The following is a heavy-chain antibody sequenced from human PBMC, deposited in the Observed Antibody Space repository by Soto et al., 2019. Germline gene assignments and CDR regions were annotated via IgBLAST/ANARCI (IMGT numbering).Heavy chain of an antibody. CDR3: ACLSRIYWFDP. CDR1: GYTFTSYG. Sequence: PSENGACKASGYTFTSYGISWVRQAPGQGLEWMGWISAYNGNTNYAQKLQGRVTMTTDTSTSTAYMELRSLRSDDTAVYYCACLSRIYWFDPCGQGTRGIVSS. J-gene: IGHJ5*02. V-gene: IGHV1-18*01. D-gene: IGHD2-15*01. CDR2: ISAYNGNT.